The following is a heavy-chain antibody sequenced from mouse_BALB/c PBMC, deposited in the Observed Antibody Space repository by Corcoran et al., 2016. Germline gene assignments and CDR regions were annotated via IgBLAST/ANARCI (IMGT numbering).Heavy chain of an antibody. CDR2: INPYNDGT. V-gene: IGHV1S136*01. D-gene: IGHD1-3*01. CDR1: GYTFTIYV. CDR3: ARLYPGIILDY. J-gene: IGHJ4*01. Sequence: EVQLQQSGPELVNPGPSVNISFKASGYTFTIYVLHWVPQKPGQGLEWIGYINPYNDGTKYNEKFKGKTTLTYDKSYSTAYMELSSLTSEDSAVYYCARLYPGIILDYWGQGTTVTVS.